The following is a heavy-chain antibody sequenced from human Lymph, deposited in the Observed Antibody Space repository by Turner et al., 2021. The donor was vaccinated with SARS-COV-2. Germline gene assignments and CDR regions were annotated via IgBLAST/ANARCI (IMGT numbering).Heavy chain of an antibody. J-gene: IGHJ5*02. CDR1: GGSMNSNY. Sequence: QVRLQESGPRLVKPLEPLSLTCTVSGGSMNSNYWSWIRQPPGKRLEWIGYIYYRGSTNYNPSLESRVTISVDTSRNQFSLNLTSVTAADTAIYYCARETVNNWVDPWGQGTLVTVSS. CDR2: IYYRGST. D-gene: IGHD2-21*02. CDR3: ARETVNNWVDP. V-gene: IGHV4-59*01.